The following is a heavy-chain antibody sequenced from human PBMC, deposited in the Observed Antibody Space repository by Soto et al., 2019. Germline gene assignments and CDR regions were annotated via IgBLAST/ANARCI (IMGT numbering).Heavy chain of an antibody. CDR2: IIPILGIA. V-gene: IGHV1-69*04. CDR3: ARDRGTYCSSTSCYGDYYYYGMEV. J-gene: IGHJ6*02. CDR1: GGTFSSYT. D-gene: IGHD2-2*01. Sequence: SVKVSCKASGGTFSSYTISWVRQAPGQGLEWMGRIIPILGIANYAQKFQGRVTITADKSTSTAYMELSSLRSEDTAVYYCARDRGTYCSSTSCYGDYYYYGMEVWGQGTTVTVSS.